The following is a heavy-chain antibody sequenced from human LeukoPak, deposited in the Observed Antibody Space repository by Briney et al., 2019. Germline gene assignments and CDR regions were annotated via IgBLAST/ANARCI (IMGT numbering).Heavy chain of an antibody. D-gene: IGHD3-9*01. Sequence: EALMLSCKGSGYSFTSYWMSWVRQMPGEGLEWMGRIEPCGSYTHYSPSFQGHVTISADKSISTAYLQWSSLKASDTAMYYWARPQTAILTGYYNGAFDIWGQGTMVTVSS. CDR3: ARPQTAILTGYYNGAFDI. CDR1: GYSFTSYW. CDR2: IEPCGSYT. V-gene: IGHV5-10-1*01. J-gene: IGHJ3*02.